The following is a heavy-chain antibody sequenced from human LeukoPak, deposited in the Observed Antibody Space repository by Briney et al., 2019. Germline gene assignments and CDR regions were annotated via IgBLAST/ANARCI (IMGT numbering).Heavy chain of an antibody. CDR1: GFTFSSYW. D-gene: IGHD2-2*01. V-gene: IGHV3-7*01. J-gene: IGHJ4*02. Sequence: PGGSLRLSCAASGFTFSSYWMSWVRQAPGKGLERVANIKQDGSEKYYVDSVKGRFTISRDNAKNSLYLQMNSLRAEDTAVYYCARSPGYCSSTSCPYYFDYWGQGTLVTVSS. CDR2: IKQDGSEK. CDR3: ARSPGYCSSTSCPYYFDY.